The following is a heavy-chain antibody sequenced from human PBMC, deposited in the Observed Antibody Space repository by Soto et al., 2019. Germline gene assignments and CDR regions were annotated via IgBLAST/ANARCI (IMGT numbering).Heavy chain of an antibody. CDR3: ARPMVRGLGGYYYYGMDV. Sequence: SETLSLTCTVSGGSISSSSYYWGWIRQPPGKGLEWIGSIYYSGSTYYNPSLKSRVTISVDTSKNQFSLKLSSVTAADMAVYYCARPMVRGLGGYYYYGMDVWGQGTTVTVSS. CDR1: GGSISSSSYY. CDR2: IYYSGST. J-gene: IGHJ6*02. D-gene: IGHD3-10*01. V-gene: IGHV4-39*07.